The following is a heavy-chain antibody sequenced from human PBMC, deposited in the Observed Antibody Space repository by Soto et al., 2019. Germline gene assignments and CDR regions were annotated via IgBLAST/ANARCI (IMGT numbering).Heavy chain of an antibody. CDR3: ARDGPYCGGDCYLDY. Sequence: SVKVSCKASGGTFSSYAISWVRQAPGQGLEWMGGIIPIFGTANYAQKFQGRVTITADKSTSTAYMELSSLRSEDTAVYYCARDGPYCGGDCYLDYWGQGTLVTVSS. CDR1: GGTFSSYA. J-gene: IGHJ4*02. D-gene: IGHD2-21*02. CDR2: IIPIFGTA. V-gene: IGHV1-69*06.